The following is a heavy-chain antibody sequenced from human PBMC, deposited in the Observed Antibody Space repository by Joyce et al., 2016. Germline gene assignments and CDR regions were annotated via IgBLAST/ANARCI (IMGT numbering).Heavy chain of an antibody. CDR2: MIGSGDST. V-gene: IGHV3-23*01. Sequence: EVQLLESGGGLVQPGGSLRLSCAASGCTFSSYAMTWVRKAPGKGREWVSGMIGSGDSTYYADSVKGRFTISRDNSKNTLYLQMNSLRAEDTAVYYCVKEEDIVVVPAASSYWGQGTLVTVSS. CDR1: GCTFSSYA. D-gene: IGHD2-2*01. CDR3: VKEEDIVVVPAASSY. J-gene: IGHJ4*02.